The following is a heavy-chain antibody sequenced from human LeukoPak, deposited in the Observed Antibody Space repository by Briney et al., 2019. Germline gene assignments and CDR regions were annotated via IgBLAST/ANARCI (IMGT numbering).Heavy chain of an antibody. CDR2: ISAYNGNT. J-gene: IGHJ4*02. Sequence: ASVKVSCKASGYTFTSYGISWVRQAPGQGLEWMGWISAYNGNTNYAQKLQGRVTMTTDTSTSTAYMELRSLRSDDTAVYYCGREHGYYDSSGYSPYYFDYWGQGPLVTVSS. CDR3: GREHGYYDSSGYSPYYFDY. D-gene: IGHD3-22*01. CDR1: GYTFTSYG. V-gene: IGHV1-18*01.